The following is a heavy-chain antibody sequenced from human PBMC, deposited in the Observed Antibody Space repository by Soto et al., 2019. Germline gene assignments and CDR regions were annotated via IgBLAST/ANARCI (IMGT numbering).Heavy chain of an antibody. V-gene: IGHV3-30-3*01. CDR3: ARDLEGDPLSYYYYYGMDV. D-gene: IGHD2-21*02. Sequence: PGGSLRLSCTVSEFTFSSYAMHWVRQAPGKGLEWVAVISYDGSNKYYADSVKGRFTISRDNSKNTLYLQMNSLRAEDTAVYYCARDLEGDPLSYYYYYGMDVWGQGTTVTVSS. CDR1: EFTFSSYA. CDR2: ISYDGSNK. J-gene: IGHJ6*02.